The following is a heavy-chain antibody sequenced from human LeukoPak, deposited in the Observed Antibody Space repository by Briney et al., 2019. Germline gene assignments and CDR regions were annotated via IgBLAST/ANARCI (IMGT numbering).Heavy chain of an antibody. CDR1: GYAFTGYY. D-gene: IGHD1-14*01. CDR2: INPNSGGT. Sequence: GASVKVSCKASGYAFTGYYMHWVRQAPGQGLEWMGWINPNSGGTHYAQKFQGRVTMTRDTSISTAYMELSRLRSDDTAVYYCARGRTQASSESDPPFDYWGQGTLVTVSS. V-gene: IGHV1-2*02. CDR3: ARGRTQASSESDPPFDY. J-gene: IGHJ4*02.